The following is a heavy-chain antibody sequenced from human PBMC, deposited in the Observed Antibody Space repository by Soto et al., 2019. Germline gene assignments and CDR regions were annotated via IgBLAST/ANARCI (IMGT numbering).Heavy chain of an antibody. CDR2: ISSDSRST. CDR1: GFSFSGYS. V-gene: IGHV3-48*02. D-gene: IGHD2-8*01. J-gene: IGHJ5*02. CDR3: ARCEVGNGLCQGWLYP. Sequence: EVQLVESGGGLVQPRGSLRLSCAASGFSFSGYSMNWVRQAPGKGLEWVSYISSDSRSTYYADSVKGRFSISRDNVKNSLYLQMNSLRDEDTAVYYCARCEVGNGLCQGWLYPWGQGTLVTVSS.